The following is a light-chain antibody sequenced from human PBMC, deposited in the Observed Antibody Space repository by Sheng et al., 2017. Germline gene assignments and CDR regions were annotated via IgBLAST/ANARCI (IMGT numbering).Light chain of an antibody. CDR3: HQYFSTPYT. J-gene: IGKJ2*01. CDR1: QTVLYNSNNKNY. CDR2: WAS. Sequence: DIVMTQSPDSLVVSLGERATINCKSSQTVLYNSNNKNYLAWYQQKPGQPPKLLIYWASTRESGVPDRFTGSGSGTDFTLTISSLQAEDVAVYYCHQYFSTPYTFGQGTKLEI. V-gene: IGKV4-1*01.